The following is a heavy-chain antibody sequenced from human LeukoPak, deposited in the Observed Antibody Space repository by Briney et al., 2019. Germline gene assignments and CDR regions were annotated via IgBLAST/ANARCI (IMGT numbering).Heavy chain of an antibody. Sequence: GGSLRLSCAASGFTFLTYAMSWVRQAPGKGLQWVSVIRDSGASTYYADSVKGRFTISRDNSKNTLYLQMNSLRAEDTAVYYCAKESGGSYYYYGMDVWGQGTTVTVSS. J-gene: IGHJ6*02. CDR2: IRDSGAST. V-gene: IGHV3-23*01. D-gene: IGHD3-16*01. CDR3: AKESGGSYYYYGMDV. CDR1: GFTFLTYA.